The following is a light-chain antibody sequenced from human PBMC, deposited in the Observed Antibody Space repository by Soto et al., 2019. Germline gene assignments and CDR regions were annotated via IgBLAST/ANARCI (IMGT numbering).Light chain of an antibody. V-gene: IGKV3-20*01. J-gene: IGKJ1*01. CDR3: QRYGSWT. CDR2: GTF. Sequence: EIVLTQSPGTLSVSPGERATLSCRASETISSDKLAWYQQKPGQPPSLLIYGTFSRATGIPDRFSGSGSGTDFTLTSSRLEPEDSAIYYCQRYGSWTFGQGTKVEI. CDR1: ETISSDK.